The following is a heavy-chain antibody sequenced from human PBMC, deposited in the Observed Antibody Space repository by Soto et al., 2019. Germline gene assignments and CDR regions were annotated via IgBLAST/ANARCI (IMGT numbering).Heavy chain of an antibody. V-gene: IGHV4-34*01. CDR1: GGSFSGYY. D-gene: IGHD2-2*01. Sequence: PSETLSLTCAVYGGSFSGYYWSWIRQPPGKGLKWIGEINHSGSTNYNPSLKSRVTISVDTSKNQFSLKLSSVTAADTAVYYCARGPLGYCSSTSCENESYIYYWGQGTLVTGSA. CDR3: ARGPLGYCSSTSCENESYIYY. J-gene: IGHJ4*02. CDR2: INHSGST.